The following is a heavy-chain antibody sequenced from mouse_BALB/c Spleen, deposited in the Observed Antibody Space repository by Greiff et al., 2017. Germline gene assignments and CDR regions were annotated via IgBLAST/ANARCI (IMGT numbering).Heavy chain of an antibody. CDR3: ARMGDSYYFDY. V-gene: IGHV1S137*01. CDR2: ISTYYGDA. J-gene: IGHJ2*01. CDR1: GYTFTDYA. Sequence: VMLVESGAELVRPGVSVKISCKGSGYTFTDYAMHWVKQSHAKSLEWIGVISTYYGDASYNQKFKGKATMTVDKSSSTAYMELARLTSEDSAIYYCARMGDSYYFDYWGQGTTLTVSS.